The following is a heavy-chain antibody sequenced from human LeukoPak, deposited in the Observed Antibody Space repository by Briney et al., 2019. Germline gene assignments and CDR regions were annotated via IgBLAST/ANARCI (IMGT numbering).Heavy chain of an antibody. CDR2: ISAYNGNT. V-gene: IGHV1-18*01. Sequence: ASVKVSCKASGYTFTSYGISWVRQAPGQGLEWMGWISAYNGNTNYAQKLQGRVTMTTDTSTSTAYMEPRSLRSDDTAVYYCARGAYCSGGSCYSGVLGYFDYWGQGTLVTVSS. D-gene: IGHD2-15*01. J-gene: IGHJ4*02. CDR1: GYTFTSYG. CDR3: ARGAYCSGGSCYSGVLGYFDY.